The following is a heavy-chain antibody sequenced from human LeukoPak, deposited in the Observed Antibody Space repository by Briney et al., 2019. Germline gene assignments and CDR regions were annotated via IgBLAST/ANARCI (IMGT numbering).Heavy chain of an antibody. D-gene: IGHD1-26*01. Sequence: SETLSLTCTVSGGSISSSSYYWGWIRQPPGKGLEWIGSIFYSGSTYYNPSLKSRVTISVDTSKNQFSLKLSSVTAVDTAMYYCARRLGARFDYWGQGTLVTVSS. CDR3: ARRLGARFDY. CDR2: IFYSGST. V-gene: IGHV4-39*01. J-gene: IGHJ4*02. CDR1: GGSISSSSYY.